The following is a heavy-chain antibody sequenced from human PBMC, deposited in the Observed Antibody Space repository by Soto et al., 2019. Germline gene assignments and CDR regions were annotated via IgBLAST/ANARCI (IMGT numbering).Heavy chain of an antibody. CDR3: VRTSSY. D-gene: IGHD2-2*01. J-gene: IGHJ4*02. CDR2: IYGGGPT. CDR1: GFTFIIYA. V-gene: IGHV3-53*01. Sequence: GGSLRLSCAASGFTFIIYAMSWVRQAPGKGLEWVSVIYGGGPTLYSDSVKGRFTISRDNSKNTVFLQMSSLRAEDTAVYYCVRTSSYWGQGTRVTVSS.